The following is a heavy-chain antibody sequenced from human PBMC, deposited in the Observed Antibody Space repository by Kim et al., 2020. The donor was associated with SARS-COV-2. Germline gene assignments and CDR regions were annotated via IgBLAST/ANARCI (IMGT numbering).Heavy chain of an antibody. D-gene: IGHD3-16*01. J-gene: IGHJ4*02. Sequence: ASVKVSCKTSGYIFSIYGFSWVRQAPGQGLEWMGWIHTKDGDTKYVQKFQDRVTMTTDSSTSTAYMELRSLKFDDTAVYYCVWGTRGAVNDYWGQGTLVT. CDR2: IHTKDGDT. CDR3: VWGTRGAVNDY. V-gene: IGHV1-18*01. CDR1: GYIFSIYG.